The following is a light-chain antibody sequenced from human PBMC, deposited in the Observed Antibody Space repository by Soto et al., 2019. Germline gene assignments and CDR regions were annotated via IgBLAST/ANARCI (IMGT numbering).Light chain of an antibody. Sequence: QSALTQPPSASGTPGPSVTIPCTGTSSDVGDDNYVSWYQQHPGKAPKLMIYEVSRRPSGVPDRFAGSKSGNTASLTVSGLQAEDEADYDCSSNAGSNNFVFGGGTQLTVL. CDR2: EVS. J-gene: IGLJ2*01. CDR1: SSDVGDDNY. CDR3: SSNAGSNNFV. V-gene: IGLV2-8*01.